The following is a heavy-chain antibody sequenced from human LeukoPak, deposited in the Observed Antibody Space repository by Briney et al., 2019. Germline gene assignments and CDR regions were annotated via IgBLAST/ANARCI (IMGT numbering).Heavy chain of an antibody. D-gene: IGHD4-17*01. V-gene: IGHV1-2*04. CDR2: INPNSGGT. J-gene: IGHJ6*02. CDR3: ARTVTTKYYGMDV. Sequence: GASVKVSCKASGYTLTGYYMHWVRQAPGQGLEWMGWINPNSGGTNYAQKFQGWVTMTRDTSISTAYMELSSLRSEDTAVYYCARTVTTKYYGMDVWGQGTTVTVSS. CDR1: GYTLTGYY.